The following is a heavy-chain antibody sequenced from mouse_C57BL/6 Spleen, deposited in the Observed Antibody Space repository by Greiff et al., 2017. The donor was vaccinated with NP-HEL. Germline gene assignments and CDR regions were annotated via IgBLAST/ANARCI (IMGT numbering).Heavy chain of an antibody. V-gene: IGHV1-64*01. Sequence: PLHPPVAELVKPGASVKLSCKASGYTFTSYWMHWVKQRPGQGLEWIGMIHPNSGSTNYNEKFKSKATLTVDKSSSTAYMQLSSLTSEDSAVYYCTGRLRFDDWGQGTTLTVSS. CDR2: IHPNSGST. D-gene: IGHD2-4*01. CDR3: TGRLRFDD. J-gene: IGHJ2*01. CDR1: GYTFTSYW.